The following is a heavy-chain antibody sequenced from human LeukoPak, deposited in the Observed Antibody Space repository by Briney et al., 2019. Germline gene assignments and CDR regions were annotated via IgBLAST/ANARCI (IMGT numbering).Heavy chain of an antibody. V-gene: IGHV4-4*07. D-gene: IGHD5-18*01. CDR1: GGSISNFY. Sequence: SETLSLTCTVSGGSISNFYWSWIRQPAGKGLEWIGLIYPSGSTKYNPSLQSRVTMSIDTSTNHFSLELKSVTAADTAVYYCARDDVHTPTFDFWGQGTLVAVSS. CDR3: ARDDVHTPTFDF. CDR2: IYPSGST. J-gene: IGHJ4*02.